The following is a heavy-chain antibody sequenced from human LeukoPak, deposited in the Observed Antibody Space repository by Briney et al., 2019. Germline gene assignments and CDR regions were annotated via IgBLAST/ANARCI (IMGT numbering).Heavy chain of an antibody. Sequence: GGSLRLSCAASGFTFSRYWMTWFPQALGKGLEWVANIKEDGSEKYYVASVRGQFTISRDNAKNSLYLQMNSLRAEDTAVYYCAREGILRAFDIWGQGTMVTVSS. D-gene: IGHD3-3*01. J-gene: IGHJ3*02. CDR3: AREGILRAFDI. V-gene: IGHV3-7*01. CDR2: IKEDGSEK. CDR1: GFTFSRYW.